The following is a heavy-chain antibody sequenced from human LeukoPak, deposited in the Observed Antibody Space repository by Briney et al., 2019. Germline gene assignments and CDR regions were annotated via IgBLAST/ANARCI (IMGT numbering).Heavy chain of an antibody. J-gene: IGHJ3*02. CDR1: GFIFSNYA. V-gene: IGHV3-23*01. D-gene: IGHD3-10*01. CDR3: AGPYGRNAFDI. Sequence: SGGSLRLSCAASGFIFSNYAMNWVRQAPGKGLEWVSTISDSGGSTYNADSVKGRFTISRDNSRDTLYLQMNSLRAEDTAVYYCAGPYGRNAFDIWGQGTMVTVSS. CDR2: ISDSGGST.